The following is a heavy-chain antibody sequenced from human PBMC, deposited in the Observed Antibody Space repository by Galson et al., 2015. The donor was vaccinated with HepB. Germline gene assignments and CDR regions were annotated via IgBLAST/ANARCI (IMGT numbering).Heavy chain of an antibody. J-gene: IGHJ4*02. CDR2: IRYDGSND. CDR1: GFTFSTFG. V-gene: IGHV3-30*02. Sequence: SLRLSCATSGFTFSTFGMHWVRQAPGKGLEWVAFIRYDGSNDYYAHSVWGRFTISRDNSKNTTYLQMSSLRPEDTALYFCAKDHRFAGGIVDSWGQGTLVTVSS. D-gene: IGHD3-16*01. CDR3: AKDHRFAGGIVDS.